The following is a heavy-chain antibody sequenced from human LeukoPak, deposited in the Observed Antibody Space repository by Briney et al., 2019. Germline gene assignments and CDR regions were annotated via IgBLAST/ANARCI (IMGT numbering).Heavy chain of an antibody. CDR2: FYYSGSN. J-gene: IGHJ3*02. Sequence: PSETLSLTCTVSGGSISSYYWSWIRQPPGKGLEWIAYFYYSGSNNFNPSLKSRVTISGDTSKNQFSLKLRSVTAADTAIYYRARVSPAVGAFDIWGRGTMVTVSS. D-gene: IGHD6-13*01. CDR1: GGSISSYY. V-gene: IGHV4-59*01. CDR3: ARVSPAVGAFDI.